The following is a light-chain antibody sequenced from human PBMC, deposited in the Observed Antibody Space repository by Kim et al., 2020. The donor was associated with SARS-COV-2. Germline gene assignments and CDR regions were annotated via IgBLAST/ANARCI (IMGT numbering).Light chain of an antibody. CDR1: QDISNY. CDR3: QQYDNLPRT. V-gene: IGKV1-33*01. CDR2: DAS. Sequence: DIQMTQSPSSLSASVGDRVTITCQASQDISNYLNWYQQKPGKAPKLLIYDASNLETGVPSRFSGSGSGTDFTFTISSLQPEDIATYYCQQYDNLPRTFGKGTKLEI. J-gene: IGKJ2*01.